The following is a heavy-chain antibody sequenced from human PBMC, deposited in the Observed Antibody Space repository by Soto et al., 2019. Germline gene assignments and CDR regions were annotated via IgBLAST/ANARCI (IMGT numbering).Heavy chain of an antibody. CDR1: GGSFSGYY. V-gene: IGHV4-34*01. CDR2: INHSGST. J-gene: IGHJ6*02. CDR3: ARIRIPGRGEDSSGYPFHYYGMDV. D-gene: IGHD3-22*01. Sequence: SETLSLTCAVYGGSFSGYYWSWIRQPPGKGLEWIGEINHSGSTNYNPSLKSRVTISVDTSKNQFSLKLSSVTAADTAVYYCARIRIPGRGEDSSGYPFHYYGMDVWGQGTTVTVSS.